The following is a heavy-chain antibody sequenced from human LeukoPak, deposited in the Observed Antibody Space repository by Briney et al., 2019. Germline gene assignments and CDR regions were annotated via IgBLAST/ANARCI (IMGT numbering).Heavy chain of an antibody. CDR2: INHSGST. Sequence: PSETLSLTCIVSGGSISTYYWSWIRQPPGKGLEWIGEINHSGSTNYNPSLKSRVTISVDTSKNQFSLKLSSVTAADTAVYYCARGRGYGDYVWGSYNDYWGQGTLVTVSS. CDR1: GGSISTYY. J-gene: IGHJ4*02. CDR3: ARGRGYGDYVWGSYNDY. V-gene: IGHV4-34*01. D-gene: IGHD3-16*01.